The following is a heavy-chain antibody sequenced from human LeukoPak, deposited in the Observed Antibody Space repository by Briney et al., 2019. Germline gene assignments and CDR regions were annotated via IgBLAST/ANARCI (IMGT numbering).Heavy chain of an antibody. J-gene: IGHJ3*02. D-gene: IGHD2-21*02. CDR2: IYYSGST. CDR1: GGSISSYH. Sequence: PSETLSLTCTVSGGSISSYHWSWIRQPPGKGLEWIGYIYYSGSTNYNPSLKSRVTISVDTSKNQFSLKLSSVTAAVTAVYYCARGSLAYCGGDCYSGAFDIWGQGTMVTVSS. V-gene: IGHV4-59*01. CDR3: ARGSLAYCGGDCYSGAFDI.